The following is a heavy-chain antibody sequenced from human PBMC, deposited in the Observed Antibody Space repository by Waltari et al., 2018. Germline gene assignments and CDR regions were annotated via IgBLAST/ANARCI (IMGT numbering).Heavy chain of an antibody. D-gene: IGHD2-2*01. V-gene: IGHV5-51*01. CDR3: ARPRGYCSSTSCYELDY. CDR2: IYPGDSDT. CDR1: GYSFTSYW. J-gene: IGHJ4*02. Sequence: EVQLVQSGAEVKKPGESLKISCKGSGYSFTSYWIGWVRQMPGKGLEWMGIIYPGDSDTRYSPAFQGQVTISADKSISTAYLQWSSLKASDTAMYYCARPRGYCSSTSCYELDYWGQGTLVTVSS.